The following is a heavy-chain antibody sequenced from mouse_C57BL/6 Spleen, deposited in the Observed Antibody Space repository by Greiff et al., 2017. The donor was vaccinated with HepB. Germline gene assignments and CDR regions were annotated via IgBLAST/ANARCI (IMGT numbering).Heavy chain of an antibody. CDR2: IDPSDSYT. CDR1: GYTFTSYW. V-gene: IGHV1-69*01. Sequence: QVQLQQPGAELVMPGASVKLSCKASGYTFTSYWMHWVKQRPGQGLEWIGEIDPSDSYTNYNQKFKGKSTLTVDKSSSTAYMQLSSLTSEDSAVYYCARSHYSGSSYGYFDVWGTGTTVTVSS. CDR3: ARSHYSGSSYGYFDV. J-gene: IGHJ1*03. D-gene: IGHD1-1*01.